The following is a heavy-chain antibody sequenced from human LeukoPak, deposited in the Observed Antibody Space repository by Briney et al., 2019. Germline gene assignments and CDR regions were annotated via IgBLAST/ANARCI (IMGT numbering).Heavy chain of an antibody. CDR3: ARDRNWNDGGWFDP. J-gene: IGHJ5*02. Sequence: ASVKVSCKASGYTFTGYYMHWVRQAPGQGLEWMGWINPNGGGTNYAQKFQGRVTMTRDTSISTAYMELSRLRSDDTAVYYCARDRNWNDGGWFDPWGQGTLVTVSS. D-gene: IGHD1-1*01. CDR1: GYTFTGYY. V-gene: IGHV1-2*02. CDR2: INPNGGGT.